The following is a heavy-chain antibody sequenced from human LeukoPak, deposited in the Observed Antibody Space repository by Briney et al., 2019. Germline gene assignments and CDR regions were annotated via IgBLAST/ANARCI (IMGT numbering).Heavy chain of an antibody. CDR3: ASVARGRYCSGGSCFNY. CDR1: ACTISGIGYY. J-gene: IGHJ4*02. CDR2: IDYRGST. V-gene: IGHV4-31*03. D-gene: IGHD2-15*01. Sequence: SQTLSFTCTVSACTISGIGYYWSSIRQNPGKSLERIGYIDYRGSTYYNPALKSRVTISVDTAKNHFSLKLSSVTAADTAVYYGASVARGRYCSGGSCFNYWGQGTLVTVSS.